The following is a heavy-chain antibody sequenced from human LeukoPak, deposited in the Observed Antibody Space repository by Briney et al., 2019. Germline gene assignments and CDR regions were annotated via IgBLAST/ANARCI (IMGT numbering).Heavy chain of an antibody. D-gene: IGHD4-17*01. CDR2: IYYSGST. CDR3: ARVPDYGDYHRYFDY. CDR1: GGSISIYY. J-gene: IGHJ4*02. V-gene: IGHV4-59*01. Sequence: PSETLSLTCTVSGGSISIYYWSWIRQPPGKGLEWIGYIYYSGSTNYNPSLKSRVTISVDTSKNQFSLKLSSVTAADTAVYYCARVPDYGDYHRYFDYWGQGTLVTVSS.